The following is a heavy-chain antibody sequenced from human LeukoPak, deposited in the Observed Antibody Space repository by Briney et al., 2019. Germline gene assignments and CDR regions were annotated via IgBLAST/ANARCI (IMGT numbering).Heavy chain of an antibody. Sequence: GGSLRLSCAASGFTFSNAWMSWVRQAPGKGLEWVGRIKSKTDGGTTDYAAPVKGRFTISRDDSKNTLYLQMNSLKTEDTAVYYCTTVVGYDILTGYYIFDYWGQGTLVTVSS. CDR3: TTVVGYDILTGYYIFDY. V-gene: IGHV3-15*01. J-gene: IGHJ4*02. CDR2: IKSKTDGGTT. CDR1: GFTFSNAW. D-gene: IGHD3-9*01.